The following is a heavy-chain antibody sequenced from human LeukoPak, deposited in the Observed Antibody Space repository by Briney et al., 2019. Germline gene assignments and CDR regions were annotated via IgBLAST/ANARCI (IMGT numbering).Heavy chain of an antibody. D-gene: IGHD2-15*01. Sequence: PSETLSLTCAVYGGSFGGYYWSWVRQPPGKGLECIGEIYHFGTTNYNPSLKSRVTISVDKSKNQFSLKLNSVTAADTAVYYCARAFLVGYSPEEYFFDYWGQGTLVTVSS. V-gene: IGHV4-34*01. CDR3: ARAFLVGYSPEEYFFDY. J-gene: IGHJ4*02. CDR2: IYHFGTT. CDR1: GGSFGGYY.